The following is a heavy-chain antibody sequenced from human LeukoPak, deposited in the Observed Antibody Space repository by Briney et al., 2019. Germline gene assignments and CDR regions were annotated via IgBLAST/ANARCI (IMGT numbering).Heavy chain of an antibody. CDR1: GGSISSYY. D-gene: IGHD5-18*01. V-gene: IGHV4-59*01. J-gene: IGHJ4*02. CDR2: IYYSGST. CDR3: ARVVYSYGSYYFDC. Sequence: SETLSLTCTVSGGSISSYYWSWIRQPPGKGLEWIGYIYYSGSTNYNPSLKSRVTISVDTSKNQFSLKLSSVTAADTAVYYCARVVYSYGSYYFDCWGQGTLVTVSS.